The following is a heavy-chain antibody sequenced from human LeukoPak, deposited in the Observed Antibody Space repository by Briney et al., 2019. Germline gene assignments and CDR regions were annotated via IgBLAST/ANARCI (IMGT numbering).Heavy chain of an antibody. J-gene: IGHJ6*02. Sequence: SETLSLTCAVSGYSISSGYYWGWIRQPPGKGLEWIGSIYHSGSTYYNPSLKSRVTISVDTSKNQFSLQLSSVTAADTAVYYCARGRARGPFSRYYYGMDVWGQGTTVTVSS. V-gene: IGHV4-38-2*01. D-gene: IGHD5-12*01. CDR1: GYSISSGYY. CDR3: ARGRARGPFSRYYYGMDV. CDR2: IYHSGST.